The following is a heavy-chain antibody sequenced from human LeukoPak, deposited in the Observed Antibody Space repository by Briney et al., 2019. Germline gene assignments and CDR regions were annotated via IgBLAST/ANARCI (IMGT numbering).Heavy chain of an antibody. V-gene: IGHV4-38-2*02. J-gene: IGHJ4*02. CDR3: AREGGDIVVAPEDY. CDR2: IYHSGST. Sequence: PSETLSLTCAVSGYSISSGYYWGWIRQPPGKGLEWIGSIYHSGSTYYNPSLKSRVTISVDTSKNQFSLKLSSVTAADTAVYYCAREGGDIVVAPEDYWGQGTLVTVSS. CDR1: GYSISSGYY. D-gene: IGHD2-2*01.